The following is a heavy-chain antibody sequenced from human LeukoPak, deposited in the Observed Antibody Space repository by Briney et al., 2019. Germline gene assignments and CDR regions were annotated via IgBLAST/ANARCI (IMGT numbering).Heavy chain of an antibody. D-gene: IGHD5-12*01. CDR1: GGSFSGYY. Sequence: PSETLSLTCAVYGGSFSGYYWSWIRQPPGKGLEWIGEINRSGSTNYNPSLKSRVTISVDTSKNQFSLKLSSVTAADTAVYYCARASGRIVAEGYYYYMDVWGKGTTVTVSS. J-gene: IGHJ6*03. V-gene: IGHV4-34*01. CDR3: ARASGRIVAEGYYYYMDV. CDR2: INRSGST.